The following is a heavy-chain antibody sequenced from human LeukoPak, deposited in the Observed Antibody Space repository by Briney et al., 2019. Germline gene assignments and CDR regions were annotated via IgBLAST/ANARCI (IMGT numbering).Heavy chain of an antibody. J-gene: IGHJ4*02. CDR1: GYTFTSYG. CDR3: ARDRHLYSSSWRVDY. CDR2: ISAYNGST. D-gene: IGHD6-13*01. V-gene: IGHV1-18*01. Sequence: GASVKVSCKASGYTFTSYGISWVRQAPGQGLEWMGWISAYNGSTNYAQKLQGRVTMTTDTSTSTAYMELRSLRSDDTAVYYCARDRHLYSSSWRVDYWGQGTLVTVSS.